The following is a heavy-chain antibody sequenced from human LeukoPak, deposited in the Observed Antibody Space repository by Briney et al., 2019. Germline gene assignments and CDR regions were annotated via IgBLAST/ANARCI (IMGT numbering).Heavy chain of an antibody. Sequence: SETLSLTCTVSGGSLTSGSYYWTWIRQPPGKGLEWIGNNYYSGNTNYNPPLTSRVTISIDTSKKQFSLKLSSVTAADTAVYYCARSVGAGACDIWGQGTMVTVS. CDR3: ARSVGAGACDI. CDR2: NYYSGNT. J-gene: IGHJ3*02. V-gene: IGHV4-61*01. CDR1: GGSLTSGSYY. D-gene: IGHD1-26*01.